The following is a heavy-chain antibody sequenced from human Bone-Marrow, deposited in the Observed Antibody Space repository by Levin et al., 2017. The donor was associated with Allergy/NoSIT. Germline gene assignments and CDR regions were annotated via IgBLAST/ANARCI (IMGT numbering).Heavy chain of an antibody. D-gene: IGHD2-15*01. CDR3: ATQTLRRGYGMDV. V-gene: IGHV4-39*01. J-gene: IGHJ6*02. CDR1: GGSISSSSYY. CDR2: IYYSGST. Sequence: SETLSLTCTVSGGSISSSSYYWGWIRQPPGKGLEWIGSIYYSGSTYYNPSLKSRVTISVDTSKNQFSLKLSSVTAADTAVYYCATQTLRRGYGMDVWGQGTTVTVSS.